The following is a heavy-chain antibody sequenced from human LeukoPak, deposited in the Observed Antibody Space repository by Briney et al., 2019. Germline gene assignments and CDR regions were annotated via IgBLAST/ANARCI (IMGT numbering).Heavy chain of an antibody. CDR1: GGTFSSYG. Sequence: ASVKVSCKASGGTFSSYGISWVRQAPGQGLEWMGWISAYNGNTNYAQKLQGRVTMTTDTSTSTAYMELRSLRSDDTAVYYCARGQLVHYYYYYGMDVWGQGTTVTVSS. CDR2: ISAYNGNT. CDR3: ARGQLVHYYYYYGMDV. J-gene: IGHJ6*02. D-gene: IGHD6-13*01. V-gene: IGHV1-18*01.